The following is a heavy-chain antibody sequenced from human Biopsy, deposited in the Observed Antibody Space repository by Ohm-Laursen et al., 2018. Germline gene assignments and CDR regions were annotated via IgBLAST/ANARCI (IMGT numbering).Heavy chain of an antibody. V-gene: IGHV1-2*02. CDR3: ARDLLEWSLPS. CDR1: GGTFTNYA. J-gene: IGHJ4*02. CDR2: IYPNSGDT. D-gene: IGHD3-3*01. Sequence: ASVKVSCKASGGTFTNYAISWVRQAPGQGLEWMGSIYPNSGDTDFAQKFQDRVSMTRDTSVSTAYLELSSLRSDDTAIYYCARDLLEWSLPSWGQGTLVTVSS.